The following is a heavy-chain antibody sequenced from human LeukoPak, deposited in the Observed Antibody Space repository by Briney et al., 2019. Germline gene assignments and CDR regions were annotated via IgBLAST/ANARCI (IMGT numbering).Heavy chain of an antibody. CDR2: IRYDGSNK. V-gene: IGHV3-30*02. CDR1: GFTFSSYG. Sequence: GGSLRLSCAASGFTFSSYGMHWVRQAPGKGLEWVAFIRYDGSNKYYADSVKGRFTISRDNSKNTLYLQMNSLRAEDTAVYYCAKDLARFGEFQPYYFDYWGQGTLVTVSS. CDR3: AKDLARFGEFQPYYFDY. D-gene: IGHD3-10*01. J-gene: IGHJ4*02.